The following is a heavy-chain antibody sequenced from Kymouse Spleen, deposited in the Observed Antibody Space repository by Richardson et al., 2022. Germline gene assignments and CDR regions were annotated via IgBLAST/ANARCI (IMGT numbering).Heavy chain of an antibody. D-gene: IGHD3-10*01. CDR2: IWYDGSNK. CDR3: ARNYGSGSHFDY. V-gene: IGHV3-33*01. CDR1: GFTFSSYG. Sequence: QVQLVESGGGVVQPGRSLRLSCAASGFTFSSYGMHWVRQAPGKGLEWVAVIWYDGSNKYYADSVKGRFTISRDNSKNTLYLQMNSLRAEDTAVYYCARNYGSGSHFDYWGQGTLVTVSS. J-gene: IGHJ4*02.